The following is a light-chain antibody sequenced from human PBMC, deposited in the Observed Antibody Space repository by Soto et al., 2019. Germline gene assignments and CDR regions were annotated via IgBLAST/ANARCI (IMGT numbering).Light chain of an antibody. J-gene: IGKJ4*01. CDR2: WAS. CDR1: QSVLYSSNNKNY. CDR3: QEYSSYST. V-gene: IGKV4-1*01. Sequence: DIVITESAESLDVCLGERVTNNCKSRQSVLYSSNNKNYLAWYQQTPGQPPXVLIYWASTRESGVPLRFSGSGSGTDFPLTISSLQPDDLASHDCQEYSSYSTFGGGAKVDI.